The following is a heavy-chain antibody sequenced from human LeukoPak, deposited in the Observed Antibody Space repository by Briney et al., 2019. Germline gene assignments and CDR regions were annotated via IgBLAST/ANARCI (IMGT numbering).Heavy chain of an antibody. J-gene: IGHJ4*02. V-gene: IGHV3-23*01. D-gene: IGHD6-13*01. CDR3: ARQLYGGNSWYYSDY. Sequence: SGGSLRLSCAASGFTFSNYAMNWVREAPGKGLGWMSAIGASGGSTFYADSVKGRFTISRDNSKNTLYLQMNSLRAEDTAVYYCARQLYGGNSWYYSDYWGQGTLVTVSS. CDR1: GFTFSNYA. CDR2: IGASGGST.